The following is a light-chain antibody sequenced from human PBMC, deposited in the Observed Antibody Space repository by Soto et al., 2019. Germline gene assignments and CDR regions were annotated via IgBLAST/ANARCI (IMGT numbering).Light chain of an antibody. J-gene: IGLJ1*01. CDR3: ATWDDSLSGLYV. CDR2: STN. Sequence: QSVLTQPPSASGTPGQSVTISCSGSTSNIGSKTVSLYQRVPGAAPKLLIYSTNQWPSGVPDRFSGSKSGTSASLTISGLQSEDEADYYCATWDDSLSGLYVFGPGTKVTVL. CDR1: TSNIGSKT. V-gene: IGLV1-44*01.